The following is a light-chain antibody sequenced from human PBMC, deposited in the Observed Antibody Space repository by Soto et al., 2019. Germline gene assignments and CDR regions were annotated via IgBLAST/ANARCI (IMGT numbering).Light chain of an antibody. CDR2: DAS. V-gene: IGKV3-11*01. Sequence: ELVMTQSPATLSVSPGEGATVSCRASQSVSSYLAWYQQKPGQAPRLLIYDASNRTTGIPARFSGSGSGTDFTLTISSLEPEDFAVYYCQQRSNWPPITFGQGTRLEIK. CDR3: QQRSNWPPIT. CDR1: QSVSSY. J-gene: IGKJ5*01.